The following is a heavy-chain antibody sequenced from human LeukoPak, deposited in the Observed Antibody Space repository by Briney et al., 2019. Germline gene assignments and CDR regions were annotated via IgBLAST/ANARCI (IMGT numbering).Heavy chain of an antibody. CDR2: ISGSGGST. J-gene: IGHJ4*02. D-gene: IGHD6-19*01. CDR1: GFTFGSYA. Sequence: GGSLRLSCAASGFTFGSYAMSWVRQAPGKGLDWVSAISGSGGSTYYADSVKGRFTISRDNSKNTLYLQMNSLRAEHTAVYYCAKDIAVDDGFPQLFDYWGQGTMVTVSS. V-gene: IGHV3-23*01. CDR3: AKDIAVDDGFPQLFDY.